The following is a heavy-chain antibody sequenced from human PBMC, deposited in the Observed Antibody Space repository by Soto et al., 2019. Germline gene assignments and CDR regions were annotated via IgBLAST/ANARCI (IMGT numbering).Heavy chain of an antibody. D-gene: IGHD4-4*01. CDR1: GFTFSSYA. V-gene: IGHV3-74*01. Sequence: GGSLRLSCAASGFTFSSYAMNWVRQAPGKGLVWVSDISSDGSSTTYADSVKGRFTISRDNANNTLYLQMSSLRAEDTAVYYCARDWDYSKFDHWGQGTLVTVSS. CDR3: ARDWDYSKFDH. CDR2: ISSDGSST. J-gene: IGHJ4*02.